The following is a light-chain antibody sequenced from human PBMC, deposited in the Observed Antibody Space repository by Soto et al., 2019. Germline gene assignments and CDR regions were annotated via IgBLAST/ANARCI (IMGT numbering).Light chain of an antibody. CDR2: GAS. Sequence: VLTNSPVPLSLTPGARATLSCRASQSVSTNYFAWYKQKPRPAPRLLIYGASNSATGIPDRFIVDGSGTEFTLSFSILEPEDFAVYDCQQYVRPGTFGEGTKVDIK. J-gene: IGKJ4*02. CDR1: QSVSTNY. CDR3: QQYVRPGT. V-gene: IGKV3-20*01.